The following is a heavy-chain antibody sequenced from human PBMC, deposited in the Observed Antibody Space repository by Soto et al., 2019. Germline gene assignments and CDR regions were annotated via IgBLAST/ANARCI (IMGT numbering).Heavy chain of an antibody. D-gene: IGHD7-27*01. Sequence: GGSLRLSCQASGFNFDNYGMHWVRQAPGKGLEWVAVITYDGSFQYYADSVKGRFTISRDNSKNTLSLHLNSLRAEDTAVYYCAKDLGPGTGDLFDPWGQGTLVTVSS. CDR3: AKDLGPGTGDLFDP. CDR2: ITYDGSFQ. CDR1: GFNFDNYG. J-gene: IGHJ5*02. V-gene: IGHV3-30*18.